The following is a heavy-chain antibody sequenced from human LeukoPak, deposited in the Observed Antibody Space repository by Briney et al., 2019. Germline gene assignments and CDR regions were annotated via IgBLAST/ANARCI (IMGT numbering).Heavy chain of an antibody. J-gene: IGHJ4*02. CDR2: ISSSSSTI. D-gene: IGHD3-16*02. V-gene: IGHV3-48*04. Sequence: EPGGSLRLSCAASGFTFSSYSMNWVRQAPGKGLEWVSYISSSSSTIYYADSVKGRFTISRDNAKNSLYLQMNSLRAEDTAVYYCARDLQDYDYVWGSYRYTGIFDYWGQGTLVTVSS. CDR3: ARDLQDYDYVWGSYRYTGIFDY. CDR1: GFTFSSYS.